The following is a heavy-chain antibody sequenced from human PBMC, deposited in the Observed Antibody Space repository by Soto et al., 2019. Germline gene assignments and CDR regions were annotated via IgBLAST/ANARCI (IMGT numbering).Heavy chain of an antibody. D-gene: IGHD3-3*01. V-gene: IGHV1-69*13. CDR3: ARDKVGRILVVVLYIDG. J-gene: IGHJ6*02. Sequence: SVKVSCKASGGTFSSYAISWVGQAPGQGLEWMGGIIPIFGTANYAQKFQGRVTITADEYTSTDYMELSSLRSEDTAVYYCARDKVGRILVVVLYIDGWSQGTTVPVSS. CDR1: GGTFSSYA. CDR2: IIPIFGTA.